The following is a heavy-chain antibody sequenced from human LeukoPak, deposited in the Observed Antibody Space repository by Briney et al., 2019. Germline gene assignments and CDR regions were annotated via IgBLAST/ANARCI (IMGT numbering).Heavy chain of an antibody. J-gene: IGHJ4*02. V-gene: IGHV5-51*01. CDR1: GYSFTSYW. D-gene: IGHD1-20*01. Sequence: GESLKISCKGSGYSFTSYWIGWVRQMPGKGLEWMGIIYPDDSDTRYSPSFQGQVTISADKSISTAYLQWSSLKASDTAMYYCARHQGAITVLYYFDYWGQGTLVTVSS. CDR2: IYPDDSDT. CDR3: ARHQGAITVLYYFDY.